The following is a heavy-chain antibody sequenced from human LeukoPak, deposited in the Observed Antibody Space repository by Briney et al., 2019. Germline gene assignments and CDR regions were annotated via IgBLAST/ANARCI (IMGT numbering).Heavy chain of an antibody. CDR3: ARKASLGFDY. Sequence: RSGTLSLTCAVFGDSISSDNWWSWVRPPPGKGLEWIGDIYHSGYTNYNPSLKSRVTISVDKSMNQFSLKVTSLTAADTAVYYCARKASLGFDYWGQGTLVTVSS. CDR1: GDSISSDNW. CDR2: IYHSGYT. V-gene: IGHV4-4*02. J-gene: IGHJ4*02. D-gene: IGHD3-16*01.